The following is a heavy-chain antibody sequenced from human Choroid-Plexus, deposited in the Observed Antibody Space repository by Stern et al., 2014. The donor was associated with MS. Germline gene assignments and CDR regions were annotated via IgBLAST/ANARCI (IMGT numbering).Heavy chain of an antibody. CDR3: AKHACTGAACPFDL. CDR1: GDSISSYTHY. Sequence: QLQLQESGPGLVKPSETLSLTCAVSGDSISSYTHYWAWIRQPPGKGLEWIGSVYYSGATYYNPSLKSPVTISVDTSKNTFSLGLNSVTAADTAVYYCAKHACTGAACPFDLWGQGTLVTVSS. CDR2: VYYSGAT. V-gene: IGHV4-39*01. J-gene: IGHJ4*02. D-gene: IGHD2-8*02.